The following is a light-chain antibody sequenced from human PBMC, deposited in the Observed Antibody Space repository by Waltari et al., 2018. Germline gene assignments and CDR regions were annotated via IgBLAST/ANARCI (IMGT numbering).Light chain of an antibody. V-gene: IGKV1-27*01. CDR2: AAS. J-gene: IGKJ1*01. Sequence: DIQITQSPSSIPASVGARDTIPRRARQGNSNYLAWYQQKPGKVPKLLIYAASTLQSGVPARFSGRGFGTDFTLTISSLQPEDVATYYCQKYHSAPLTFGQGTKVEIK. CDR3: QKYHSAPLT. CDR1: QGNSNY.